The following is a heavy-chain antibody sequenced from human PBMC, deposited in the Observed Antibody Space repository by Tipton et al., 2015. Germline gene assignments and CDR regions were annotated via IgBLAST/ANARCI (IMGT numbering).Heavy chain of an antibody. V-gene: IGHV4-4*07. CDR2: VSTSGST. J-gene: IGHJ4*02. Sequence: PGLVKPSETLSLTCTVSGGSISGSHWYWFRQPAGAALEWIGGVSTSGSTNYNSSLKSRVTTSVDTSKNQFSLRLSSVTAADTAVYYCARDPRDGYGHFDYWGQGTLVTVSS. CDR1: GGSISGSH. D-gene: IGHD5-18*01. CDR3: ARDPRDGYGHFDY.